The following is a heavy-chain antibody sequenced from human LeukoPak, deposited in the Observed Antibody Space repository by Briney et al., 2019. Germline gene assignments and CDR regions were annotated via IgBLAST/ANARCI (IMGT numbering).Heavy chain of an antibody. CDR1: GFTFSSYA. Sequence: GGSLRLSCGASGFTFSSYAMTWVRQAPGEGLQWVSGISGSGTSAYYADSVRGRFTISRDNSKNTLYLQMNSLRAEDSAVYYCTRETAFDFWGQGTVVTVSS. CDR2: ISGSGTSA. CDR3: TRETAFDF. J-gene: IGHJ3*01. V-gene: IGHV3-23*01.